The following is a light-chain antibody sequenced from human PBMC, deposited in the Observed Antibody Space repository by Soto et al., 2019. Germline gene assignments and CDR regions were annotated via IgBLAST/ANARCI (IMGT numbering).Light chain of an antibody. J-gene: IGKJ4*01. Sequence: DIQMTQSPSSVSASVGDRVTITCRASQGIGSWLAWYQQKPGKAPNLLIYAASSLQSGVPSRFSGSGSGTDFTLTISSLQPDDFATYYCQQANSFPLTFGGGTKLEIK. CDR2: AAS. V-gene: IGKV1-12*01. CDR3: QQANSFPLT. CDR1: QGIGSW.